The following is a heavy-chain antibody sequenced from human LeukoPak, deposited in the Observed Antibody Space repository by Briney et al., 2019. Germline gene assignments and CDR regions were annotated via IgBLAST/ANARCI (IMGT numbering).Heavy chain of an antibody. J-gene: IGHJ5*02. V-gene: IGHV1-2*04. Sequence: ASVKVSCKASGYTFTGYYMHWVRQAPGQGLEWMGWINPNSGGTNYAQKFQGWVTMTRDTSISTAYMELSRLRSDDTAVYYCARSSIAAAGPKGNWFDPWGQGTLVTVSS. D-gene: IGHD6-13*01. CDR1: GYTFTGYY. CDR2: INPNSGGT. CDR3: ARSSIAAAGPKGNWFDP.